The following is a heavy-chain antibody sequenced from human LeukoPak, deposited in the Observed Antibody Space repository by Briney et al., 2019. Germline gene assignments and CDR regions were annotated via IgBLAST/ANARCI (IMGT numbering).Heavy chain of an antibody. V-gene: IGHV3-23*01. CDR3: AKDAGDYYGSGSRVY. CDR2: ISGSGGST. CDR1: GFTFSSYA. Sequence: GGSLRLSCAASGFTFSSYAMSWVRQAPGKGLEWVSAISGSGGSTYYADSVKGRFTISRDNSKNTLYLQVNSLRAEDTAVYYCAKDAGDYYGSGSRVYWGQGTLVTVSS. J-gene: IGHJ4*02. D-gene: IGHD3-10*01.